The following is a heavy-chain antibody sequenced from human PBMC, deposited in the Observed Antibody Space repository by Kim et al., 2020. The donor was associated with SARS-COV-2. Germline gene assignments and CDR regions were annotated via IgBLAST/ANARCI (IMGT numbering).Heavy chain of an antibody. Sequence: GGSLRLSCAASGFTFSSYAMHWVRQAPGKGLEWVAVISYDGSNKYYADSVKGRFTISRDNSKNTLYLQMNSLRAEDTAVYYCARSFRSHSGYYFEVIHWGQRTLVTVSS. CDR3: ARSFRSHSGYYFEVIH. D-gene: IGHD3-22*01. J-gene: IGHJ4*02. V-gene: IGHV3-30-3*01. CDR1: GFTFSSYA. CDR2: ISYDGSNK.